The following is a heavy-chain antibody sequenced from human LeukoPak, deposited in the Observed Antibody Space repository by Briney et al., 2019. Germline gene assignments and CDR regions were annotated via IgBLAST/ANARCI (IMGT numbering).Heavy chain of an antibody. J-gene: IGHJ4*02. CDR3: AKPYSGSYRTTGYFDY. CDR2: ISGSGGST. CDR1: GFTFSSYG. V-gene: IGHV3-23*01. D-gene: IGHD1-26*01. Sequence: GGSLRLSCAASGFTFSSYGMSWVRQAPGKGLEWVSAISGSGGSTYYADSVKGRFTISRDNSKNTLYLQMNSLRAEDTAVYYCAKPYSGSYRTTGYFDYWGQGTLVTVSS.